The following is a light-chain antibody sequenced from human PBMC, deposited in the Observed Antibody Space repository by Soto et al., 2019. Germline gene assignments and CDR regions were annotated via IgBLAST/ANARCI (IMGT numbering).Light chain of an antibody. CDR2: DAS. J-gene: IGKJ5*01. CDR1: QDISNY. V-gene: IGKV1-33*01. CDR3: QQYDNLPIT. Sequence: DIQMTQSPSSLSASVGDRVTITCQASQDISNYLNWFQQTPGKAPKLLIFDASNLETGVPSRFSGSGSGTDFTFTISSLQAEDIATYYCQQYDNLPITFGQGTRLEIK.